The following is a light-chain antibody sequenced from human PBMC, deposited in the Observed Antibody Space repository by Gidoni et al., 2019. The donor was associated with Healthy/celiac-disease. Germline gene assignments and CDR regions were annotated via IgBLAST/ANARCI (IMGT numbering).Light chain of an antibody. CDR1: QSISSY. V-gene: IGKV1-39*01. CDR3: PQSYSTPFT. Sequence: DIQMTQSPSSLSASGGDRVTITCRASQSISSYLNWYQQKPGKAPKLLIYAASSLQSGVPSRFSGCGSGTDFTLTISSLQPEDFATYYCPQSYSTPFTFGPGTKVDIK. CDR2: AAS. J-gene: IGKJ3*01.